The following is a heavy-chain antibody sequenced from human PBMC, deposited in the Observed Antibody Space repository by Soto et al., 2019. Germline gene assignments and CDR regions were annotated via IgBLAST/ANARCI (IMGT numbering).Heavy chain of an antibody. D-gene: IGHD3-10*01. Sequence: TGGSLRLSCAASGFTFSDYYMSWIRQAPGKGLEWVSYISSSGSTIYYADSVKGRFTISRDNAKNSLYLQMNSLRAEDTAVYYCATAGEVRGTDYYYGMDVWGQGTTVTVSS. CDR2: ISSSGSTI. CDR1: GFTFSDYY. CDR3: ATAGEVRGTDYYYGMDV. J-gene: IGHJ6*02. V-gene: IGHV3-11*01.